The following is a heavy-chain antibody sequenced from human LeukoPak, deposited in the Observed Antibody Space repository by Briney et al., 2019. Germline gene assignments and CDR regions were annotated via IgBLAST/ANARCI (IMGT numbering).Heavy chain of an antibody. CDR2: INHSGRT. J-gene: IGHJ4*02. V-gene: IGHV4-34*01. CDR1: GGSFSGYL. Sequence: SETLSLTCAVSGGSFSGYLWNWIRQSPEKGLEWIGEINHSGRTNYNPSLKSRVSISVDTSKNQFSLKLRSVTAADTAVYYCASAAIAAAGTEYFDYWGQGTLVTVSS. D-gene: IGHD6-13*01. CDR3: ASAAIAAAGTEYFDY.